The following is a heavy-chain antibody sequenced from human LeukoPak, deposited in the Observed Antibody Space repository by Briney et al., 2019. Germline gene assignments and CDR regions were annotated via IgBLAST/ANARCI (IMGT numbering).Heavy chain of an antibody. V-gene: IGHV3-23*01. CDR3: AKRSIVVPYYFDY. D-gene: IGHD2-21*01. J-gene: IGHJ4*02. CDR2: ISGTGGST. CDR1: GFTFSSYA. Sequence: PGGSLRLSCAASGFTFSSYAITWVRQAPGKGLEWVSLISGTGGSTYYADSVKGRFTISRDNSKNTLYLQMNSLRAEDTAVYYCAKRSIVVPYYFDYCGQGTLVTVSS.